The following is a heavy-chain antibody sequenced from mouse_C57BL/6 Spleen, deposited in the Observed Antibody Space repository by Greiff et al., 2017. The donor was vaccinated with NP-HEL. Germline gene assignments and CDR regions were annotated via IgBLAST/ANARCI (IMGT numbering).Heavy chain of an antibody. V-gene: IGHV1-82*01. CDR3: ARLDSSGYPDY. Sequence: QVQLQQSGPELVKPGASVKISCKASGYAFSSSWMNWVKQRPGKGLEWIGRIYPGDGDTNYNGKFKGKATLTADKSSSTAYMQLSSLTSEDSAVYFCARLDSSGYPDYWGQGTTLTVSS. CDR1: GYAFSSSW. D-gene: IGHD3-2*02. CDR2: IYPGDGDT. J-gene: IGHJ2*01.